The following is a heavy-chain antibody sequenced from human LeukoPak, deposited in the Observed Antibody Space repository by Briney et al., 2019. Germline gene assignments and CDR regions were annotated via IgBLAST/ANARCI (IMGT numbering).Heavy chain of an antibody. J-gene: IGHJ4*02. V-gene: IGHV4-34*01. D-gene: IGHD3-16*01. CDR1: GGSFSGYY. CDR3: ARYYDRTGFDY. Sequence: PSETLSLTCAVYGGSFSGYYWSWIRQPPGKGLEWIGEINHSGSTNYNPSLKSRVTISVDTSRNQFSLMLSSVTAADTAMYYCARYYDRTGFDYWGQGTLVTVSS. CDR2: INHSGST.